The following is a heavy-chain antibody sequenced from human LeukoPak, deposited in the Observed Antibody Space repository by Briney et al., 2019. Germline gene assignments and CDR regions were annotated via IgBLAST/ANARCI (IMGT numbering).Heavy chain of an antibody. CDR2: ISYDGSNK. V-gene: IGHV3-30*18. CDR3: AKDGGAYGFDY. D-gene: IGHD3-16*01. Sequence: PGRSLRLSCAASGFTFSSYGMHWVRQAPGKGLEWVAVISYDGSNKYYADSVKGRFTISRDNSKNTLYLQMNSLRAQDTAVYYCAKDGGAYGFDYWGQGNLVTVSS. CDR1: GFTFSSYG. J-gene: IGHJ4*02.